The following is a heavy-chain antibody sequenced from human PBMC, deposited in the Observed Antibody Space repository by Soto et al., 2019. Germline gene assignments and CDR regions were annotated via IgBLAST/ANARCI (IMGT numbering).Heavy chain of an antibody. D-gene: IGHD3-9*01. Sequence: PGGSLRLSCAVSGFTFSSYWMSWVRQAPGKGLEWVANIKQDGSEKYYVDSVNGRFTISGDNAKNSLYLQMNSLRAEDTAVYYCARDESYDILTGYYTPQRFDYWGQGSLVTVSS. CDR2: IKQDGSEK. CDR3: ARDESYDILTGYYTPQRFDY. CDR1: GFTFSSYW. V-gene: IGHV3-7*01. J-gene: IGHJ4*02.